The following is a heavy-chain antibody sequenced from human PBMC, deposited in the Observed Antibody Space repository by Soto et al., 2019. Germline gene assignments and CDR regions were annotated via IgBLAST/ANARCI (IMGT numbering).Heavy chain of an antibody. CDR1: GFTFSRYG. CDR3: AKSMYNWNDGFFDY. D-gene: IGHD1-1*01. J-gene: IGHJ4*02. V-gene: IGHV3-30*18. CDR2: ISYDGINK. Sequence: LRLSCPASGFTFSRYGMHWVRQAPGKGLEWVAIISYDGINKYYANSVKGRFTISRDNSKNTLYLQMNSLRAEDTAVYYCAKSMYNWNDGFFDYWGQGTLVT.